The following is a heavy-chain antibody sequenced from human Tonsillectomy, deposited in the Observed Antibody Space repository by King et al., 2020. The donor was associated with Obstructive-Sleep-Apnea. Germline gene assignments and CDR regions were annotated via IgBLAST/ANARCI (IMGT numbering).Heavy chain of an antibody. Sequence: VQLQESGPGLVKPSETLSLTCTVSGYFIISGYYWGWIRQPPGKGLEWVGSLYHSGSTNYNPSLKSRVTISVDTSRTQFSLKLTSVTAADTAVYYCLRDIRPYGDYEYFDYWGQGTLVTVSS. D-gene: IGHD4-17*01. CDR2: LYHSGST. CDR3: LRDIRPYGDYEYFDY. J-gene: IGHJ4*02. V-gene: IGHV4-38-2*02. CDR1: GYFIISGYY.